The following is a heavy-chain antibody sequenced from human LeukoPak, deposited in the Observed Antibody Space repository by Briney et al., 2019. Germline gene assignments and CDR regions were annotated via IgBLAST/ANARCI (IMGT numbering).Heavy chain of an antibody. CDR2: IYYSGST. Sequence: SETLSLTCTVSGGSISSSSYYWGWIRQPPGKGLEWIGSIYYSGSTYYNPSLKSRVTISVDTSKNQFSLKLSSVTAADTAVYYCARLGGSGALGWFDPWGQGTLVTVSS. D-gene: IGHD3-10*01. V-gene: IGHV4-39*01. CDR3: ARLGGSGALGWFDP. J-gene: IGHJ5*02. CDR1: GGSISSSSYY.